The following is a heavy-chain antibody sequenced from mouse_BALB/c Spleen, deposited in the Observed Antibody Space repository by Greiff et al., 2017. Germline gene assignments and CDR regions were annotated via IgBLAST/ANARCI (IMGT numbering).Heavy chain of an antibody. Sequence: EVQLQQSGAELVKPGASVKLSCTASGFNIKDTYMHWVKQRPEQGLEWIGRIDPANGNTKYDPKFQGKATITADTSSNTAYLQLSSLTSEDTAVYYCARGYYRYDVGLYYYAMDYGGQGTSVTVSS. CDR2: IDPANGNT. D-gene: IGHD2-14*01. V-gene: IGHV14-3*02. CDR3: ARGYYRYDVGLYYYAMDY. J-gene: IGHJ4*01. CDR1: GFNIKDTY.